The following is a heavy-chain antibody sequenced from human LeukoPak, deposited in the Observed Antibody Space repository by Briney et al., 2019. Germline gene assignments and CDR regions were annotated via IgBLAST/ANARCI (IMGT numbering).Heavy chain of an antibody. Sequence: ASVKVSCKASGYTFTSYGISWVRQAPGQGLDWMGWISAYNGNTNYAQKLQGRVTMTTDTSTSTAYMELRSLRSDDTAVYYCAIGRHYYDSSGSPFDYWGQGTLVTVSS. CDR3: AIGRHYYDSSGSPFDY. CDR2: ISAYNGNT. V-gene: IGHV1-18*01. J-gene: IGHJ4*02. D-gene: IGHD3-22*01. CDR1: GYTFTSYG.